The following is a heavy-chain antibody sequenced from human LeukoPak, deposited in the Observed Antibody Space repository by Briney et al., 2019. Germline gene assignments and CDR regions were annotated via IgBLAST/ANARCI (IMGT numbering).Heavy chain of an antibody. CDR2: IVGSSST. CDR3: AKDRSSSFSGFLEY. V-gene: IGHV3-21*04. D-gene: IGHD6-6*01. CDR1: GFTFSNFA. Sequence: GGSLRLSCAASGFTFSNFAMTWVRQAPGKGLEWVSSIVGSSSTYYADSLKGRFTISRDNAKNTLYLQMNSLRAEDTAVYYCAKDRSSSFSGFLEYWGQGTLVTVSS. J-gene: IGHJ4*02.